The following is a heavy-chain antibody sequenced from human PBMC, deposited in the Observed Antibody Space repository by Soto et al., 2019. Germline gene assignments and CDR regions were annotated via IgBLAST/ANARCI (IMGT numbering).Heavy chain of an antibody. D-gene: IGHD4-17*01. V-gene: IGHV4-31*03. CDR2: IYYSGRT. Sequence: QVQLQESGPGLVKPSQTLSLTCTVSGGSISSGGYYWSWIRQHPGKGLEWLGYIYYSGRTYYNPYLKSRVTISVDTAKNHFSLKLSSVTAADTAVYYCARGFYGDPREYYEGMDVWGQGTTVTVSS. CDR3: ARGFYGDPREYYEGMDV. J-gene: IGHJ6*02. CDR1: GGSISSGGYY.